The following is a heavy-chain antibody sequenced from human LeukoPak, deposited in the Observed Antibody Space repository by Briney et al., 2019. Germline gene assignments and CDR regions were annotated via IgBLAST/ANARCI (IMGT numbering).Heavy chain of an antibody. V-gene: IGHV3-7*03. CDR2: TKQDGSER. D-gene: IGHD4-17*01. CDR3: ARAPTETTRLAAS. CDR1: GFSFSNYW. J-gene: IGHJ4*02. Sequence: GGSLRLSCAASGFSFSNYWMAWVRQAPGRGLEWVANTKQDGSERNYADSVKGRFTISRDNAQNSLYPQMNTLRVEDTAVYHCARAPTETTRLAASWGQGTLVTVSS.